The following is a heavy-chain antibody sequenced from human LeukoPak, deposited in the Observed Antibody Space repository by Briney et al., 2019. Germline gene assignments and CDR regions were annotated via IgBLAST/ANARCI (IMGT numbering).Heavy chain of an antibody. V-gene: IGHV3-33*08. J-gene: IGHJ5*02. CDR2: IWYDGSNK. CDR1: GFTFSSYG. Sequence: GGSLRLSCAASGFTFSSYGMHWVRQAPGKGLEWVAVIWYDGSNKYYADSVKGRFTISRDNSKNTLYLQMNSLRAEDTAVYYCAREDEAVAGTLAPWFDPWGQGTLVTVSS. CDR3: AREDEAVAGTLAPWFDP. D-gene: IGHD6-19*01.